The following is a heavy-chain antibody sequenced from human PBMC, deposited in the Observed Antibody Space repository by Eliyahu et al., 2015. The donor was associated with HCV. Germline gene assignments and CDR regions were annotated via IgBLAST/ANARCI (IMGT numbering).Heavy chain of an antibody. CDR3: ARSPASYESGILWWFDS. V-gene: IGHV4-61*02. CDR2: IHISDXT. J-gene: IGHJ5*01. Sequence: QVQLQESGPGLVKPSQTLSLTCTVSGGSISSGSYSWXWIRQPAGKGLEWIGHIHISDXTNYNPSLQXRLTISVDTSKNQFSLRLNSVTAADTAVYYCARSPASYESGILWWFDSWGQGTLVSVSS. CDR1: GGSISSGSYS. D-gene: IGHD3-16*01.